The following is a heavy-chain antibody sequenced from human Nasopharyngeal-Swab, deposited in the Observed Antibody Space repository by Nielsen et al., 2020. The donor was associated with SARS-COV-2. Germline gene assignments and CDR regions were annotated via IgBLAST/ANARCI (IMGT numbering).Heavy chain of an antibody. V-gene: IGHV3-9*01. D-gene: IGHD2-15*01. CDR3: ATLGGGYYYGMDV. Sequence: LKISCAASGFTFDDYAMHWVRQAPGKGLEWVSGISWNSGSIGYADSVKGRFTISRDNAKNSLYLQMNSLRAEDTALYYCATLGGGYYYGMDVWGQGTTVTVSS. J-gene: IGHJ6*02. CDR1: GFTFDDYA. CDR2: ISWNSGSI.